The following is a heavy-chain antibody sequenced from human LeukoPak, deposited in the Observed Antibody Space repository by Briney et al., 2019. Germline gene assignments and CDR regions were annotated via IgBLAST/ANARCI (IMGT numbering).Heavy chain of an antibody. J-gene: IGHJ4*02. D-gene: IGHD5-18*01. Sequence: GGSLRLSCAASGFMFDTYIMTWVRQAPGKGLEWISYINSINAVYYTDSVQGRFNISRDNAKNSLYLQMNSLRVEDTAMYYCARVSARGYDYWGRGTLVTVSS. CDR3: ARVSARGYDY. V-gene: IGHV3-48*01. CDR2: INSINAV. CDR1: GFMFDTYI.